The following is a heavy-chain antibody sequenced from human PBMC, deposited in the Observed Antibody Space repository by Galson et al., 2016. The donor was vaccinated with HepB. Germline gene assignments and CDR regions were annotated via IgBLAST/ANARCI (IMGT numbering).Heavy chain of an antibody. J-gene: IGHJ4*02. V-gene: IGHV3-7*01. CDR1: RFTFSSYA. CDR3: VAGYCSSSSCPGGLDY. Sequence: SLRLSCAASRFTFSSYAMYWVRQAPGKGLEWVANIKQDGSQKYYVDSVKGRFTISRDNAKNSLYLQMNSLRAEDTAVYYCVAGYCSSSSCPGGLDYWGQGTLVTVSS. CDR2: IKQDGSQK. D-gene: IGHD2-2*03.